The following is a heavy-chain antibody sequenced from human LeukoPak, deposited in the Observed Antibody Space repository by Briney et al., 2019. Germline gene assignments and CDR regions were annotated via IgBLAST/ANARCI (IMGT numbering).Heavy chain of an antibody. CDR2: INSDGSST. J-gene: IGHJ4*02. CDR1: GFTFSSYW. Sequence: PGGSLRLSCAASGFTFSSYWMHWVRQAPGKGLVWVSCINSDGSSTSYADSVKGRFTISRDNAKNTLYLQMNSLRAEDTAVYYCAILRFLEWFDYWGQGTLVTVSS. V-gene: IGHV3-74*01. D-gene: IGHD3-3*01. CDR3: AILRFLEWFDY.